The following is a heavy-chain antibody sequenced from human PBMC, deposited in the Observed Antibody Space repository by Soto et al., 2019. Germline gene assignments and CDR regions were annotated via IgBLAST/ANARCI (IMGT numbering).Heavy chain of an antibody. D-gene: IGHD2-2*01. CDR2: VWYDGSNP. CDR3: ARDPRLVPASRGGVFDP. CDR1: GFSFGIYG. V-gene: IGHV3-33*01. Sequence: PGGSLRLSCVASGFSFGIYGMHWVRQARGKGLEWVAVVWYDGSNPGYADSVQGRFRISRDNGKNTLFLQMNSLRPEDTAVYYCARDPRLVPASRGGVFDPWGRGTLVTVSS. J-gene: IGHJ5*02.